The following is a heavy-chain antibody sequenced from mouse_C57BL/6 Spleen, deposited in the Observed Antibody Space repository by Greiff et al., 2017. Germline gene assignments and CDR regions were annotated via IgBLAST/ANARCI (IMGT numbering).Heavy chain of an antibody. V-gene: IGHV3-6*01. CDR3: ARERDYYYGSSYGYFDV. CDR1: GYSITSGYY. CDR2: ISYDGSN. Sequence: ESGPGLVKPSQSLSLTCSVTGYSITSGYYWNWIRQFPGNKLEWMGYISYDGSNNSNPSLKNRISITRDTSKNQFFLTLNSVTTEDTATYYCARERDYYYGSSYGYFDVWGTGTTVTVSS. J-gene: IGHJ1*03. D-gene: IGHD1-1*01.